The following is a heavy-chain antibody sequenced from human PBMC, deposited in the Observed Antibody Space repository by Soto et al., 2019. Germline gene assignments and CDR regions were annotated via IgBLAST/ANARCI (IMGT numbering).Heavy chain of an antibody. J-gene: IGHJ6*02. CDR3: ARXSGHDSSGYYYLSGMDV. V-gene: IGHV4-30-4*01. Sequence: SETLSLTCTVSGGSISSGDYYWSWIRQPPGKGLEWIGYIYYSGSTYYNPSLKSRVTISVDTSKNQFSLKLSSVTAADTAVYYCARXSGHDSSGYYYLSGMDVWGQGTTVTVSS. CDR2: IYYSGST. D-gene: IGHD3-22*01. CDR1: GGSISSGDYY.